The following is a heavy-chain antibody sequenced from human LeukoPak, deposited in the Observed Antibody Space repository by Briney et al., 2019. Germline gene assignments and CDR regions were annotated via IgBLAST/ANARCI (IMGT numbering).Heavy chain of an antibody. D-gene: IGHD4-23*01. Sequence: PSETLSLTCTVSGDSISSYYWTWIRQPPGKGLEWIGYIYYSGSTNYNPSLKSRVTMSVDTSRNQFSLKLSSVTAADTAVYYCARDFGGNSSFDLWGRGTLATVSS. CDR3: ARDFGGNSSFDL. V-gene: IGHV4-59*01. CDR1: GDSISSYY. J-gene: IGHJ2*01. CDR2: IYYSGST.